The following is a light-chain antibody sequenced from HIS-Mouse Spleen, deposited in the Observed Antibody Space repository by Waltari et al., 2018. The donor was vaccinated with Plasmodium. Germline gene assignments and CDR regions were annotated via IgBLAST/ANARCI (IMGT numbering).Light chain of an antibody. CDR1: SRDVGGYNY. CDR2: DVS. V-gene: IGLV2-11*01. Sequence: QSALTQPPPVPVSPGPSVTISCTGTSRDVGGYNYSSWYQQHPVKAPNLMIYDVSKRPSGVPDRFSGSKSGNTASLTISGLQAEDEADYYCCSYAGSYTWVFGGGTKLTVL. J-gene: IGLJ3*02. CDR3: CSYAGSYTWV.